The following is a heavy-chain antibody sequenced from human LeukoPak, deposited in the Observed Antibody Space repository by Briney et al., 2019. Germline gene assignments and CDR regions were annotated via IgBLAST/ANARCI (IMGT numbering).Heavy chain of an antibody. D-gene: IGHD3-10*01. J-gene: IGHJ5*02. CDR2: INHSGST. CDR3: ARVLRSYYYGSGSLGDWFDP. Sequence: SETLSLTCAVYGGSFSGYYWSWIRQPPGKGLEWIGEINHSGSTNYNPSLKSRVTISVDTSKDQFSLKLSSVTAADTAVYYCARVLRSYYYGSGSLGDWFDPWGQGTLVTVSS. V-gene: IGHV4-34*01. CDR1: GGSFSGYY.